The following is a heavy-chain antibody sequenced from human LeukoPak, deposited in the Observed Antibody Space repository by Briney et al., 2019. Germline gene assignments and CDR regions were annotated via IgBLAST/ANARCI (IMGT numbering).Heavy chain of an antibody. CDR3: ASRYCSSTSCYFDY. CDR1: GFTFSSYS. CDR2: ISSSSSTI. Sequence: PGGSLRLSCAASGFTFSSYSMNWVRQAPVKGLEWVSYISSSSSTIYYADSVKGRFTISRDNAKNSLYLQMNSLRDEDTAVYYCASRYCSSTSCYFDYWGQGTLVTVSS. J-gene: IGHJ4*02. D-gene: IGHD2-2*01. V-gene: IGHV3-48*02.